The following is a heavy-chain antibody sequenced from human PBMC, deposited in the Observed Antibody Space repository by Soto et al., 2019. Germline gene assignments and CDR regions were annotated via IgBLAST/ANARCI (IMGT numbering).Heavy chain of an antibody. J-gene: IGHJ6*02. CDR2: INHSGST. CDR1: GGSFSGYY. CDR3: AGGRGSSWYRDYYYYGMDV. D-gene: IGHD6-13*01. Sequence: SDTLSLTWAVYGGSFSGYYWSWIRQPPGKGLEWIGEINHSGSTNYNPSLKSRVTISVDTSKNQFSLKLSSVTAADTAVYYCAGGRGSSWYRDYYYYGMDVWGQGTTVTVSS. V-gene: IGHV4-34*01.